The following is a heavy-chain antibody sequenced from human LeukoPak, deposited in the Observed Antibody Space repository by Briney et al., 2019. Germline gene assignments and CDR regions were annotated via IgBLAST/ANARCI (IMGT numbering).Heavy chain of an antibody. CDR2: IYHTGTT. D-gene: IGHD1-26*01. Sequence: PSQTLSLTCTVSGGLISRIEYYWSWIRQSPVKGLEWLGHIYHTGTTLYSPHLNNRLTVSVDSSRNQFSLTLNSVTAADTAVYYCASMSVWELATHPGGSFDYWGRGILVTVSS. CDR1: GGLISRIEYY. CDR3: ASMSVWELATHPGGSFDY. J-gene: IGHJ4*02. V-gene: IGHV4-30-4*01.